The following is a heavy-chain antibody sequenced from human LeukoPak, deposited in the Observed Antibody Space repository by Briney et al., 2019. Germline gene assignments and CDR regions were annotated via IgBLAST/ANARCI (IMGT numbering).Heavy chain of an antibody. CDR3: ARGGGRHVEY. CDR2: IKEDGSEK. D-gene: IGHD2/OR15-2a*01. Sequence: GGFLRLSCAASGFTFSSYWMSWVRQAPGKGLEWVANIKEDGSEKNYVDSVKGRFTISRDNAKNSLYLQMNSLRAEDTAVYYCARGGGRHVEYWGQGNLVTVSS. J-gene: IGHJ4*02. V-gene: IGHV3-7*05. CDR1: GFTFSSYW.